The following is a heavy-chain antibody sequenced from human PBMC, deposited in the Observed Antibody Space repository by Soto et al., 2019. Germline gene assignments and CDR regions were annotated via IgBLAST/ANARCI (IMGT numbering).Heavy chain of an antibody. J-gene: IGHJ4*02. D-gene: IGHD6-13*01. CDR3: ATRGYSSSWYNGEFDY. CDR2: IIPIFGTA. V-gene: IGHV1-69*06. Sequence: ASVKVSCKASGDTFSSYAISWVRQAPGQGLEWMGGIIPIFGTANYAQKFQGRVTITADKSTSTAYMELSSLRSEDTAVYYCATRGYSSSWYNGEFDYWGQGTLVNVS. CDR1: GDTFSSYA.